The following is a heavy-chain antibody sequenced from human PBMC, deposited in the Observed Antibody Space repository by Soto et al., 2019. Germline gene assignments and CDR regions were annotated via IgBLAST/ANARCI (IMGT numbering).Heavy chain of an antibody. Sequence: SETLSLTCTVSGDSISRGFYYWSWIRQHPGKGLEWIGNIYHTGSTDFNPSLKSRLTMSVDTSKSQFSLKLTSVTAADTAVYYCARGEDAFFYYGLDVWGQGITVTVSS. CDR3: ARGEDAFFYYGLDV. V-gene: IGHV4-31*03. CDR1: GDSISRGFYY. CDR2: IYHTGST. J-gene: IGHJ6*02.